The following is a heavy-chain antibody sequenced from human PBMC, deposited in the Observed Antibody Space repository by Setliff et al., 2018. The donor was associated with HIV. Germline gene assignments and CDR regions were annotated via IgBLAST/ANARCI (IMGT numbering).Heavy chain of an antibody. J-gene: IGHJ4*02. V-gene: IGHV4-39*01. D-gene: IGHD3-22*01. CDR1: GGSINSTSYY. Sequence: ASETLSLTCTVSGGSINSTSYYWGWIRQPPGNGLEWIGNIYHTGSSYYNPSLNSRVTISVDASKNQFSLKLSSVTAAATAVYYCASLPPLYDSSGYYFDYWGQGTLVTVSS. CDR3: ASLPPLYDSSGYYFDY. CDR2: IYHTGSS.